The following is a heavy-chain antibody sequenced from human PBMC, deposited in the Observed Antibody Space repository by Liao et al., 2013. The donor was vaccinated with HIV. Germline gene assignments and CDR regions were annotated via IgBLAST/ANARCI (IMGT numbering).Heavy chain of an antibody. CDR1: GDSINSGDYY. CDR2: IYYSGSA. D-gene: IGHD3-22*01. CDR3: VRGPYDTSGYSFEY. Sequence: QMQLQESGPGLVKPSQTLSLTCTVSGDSINSGDYYWSWIRQPPGKGLEYIGYIYYSGSAFYNPSLKSRVTMSVHTLKNQFSLKLTSVTAADTAVYYCVRGPYDTSGYSFEYWGQGTLVTVSS. V-gene: IGHV4-30-4*08. J-gene: IGHJ4*02.